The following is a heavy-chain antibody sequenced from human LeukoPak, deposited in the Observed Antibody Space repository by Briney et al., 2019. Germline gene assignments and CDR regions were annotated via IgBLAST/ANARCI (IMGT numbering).Heavy chain of an antibody. CDR3: SRLKYYYDSSGYCAEYFQH. CDR1: GGSISSYY. J-gene: IGHJ1*01. V-gene: IGHV4-59*01. CDR2: IYYSGST. D-gene: IGHD3-22*01. Sequence: SETLSLTCTVSGGSISSYYWSWIRQPPGKGLEWIGYIYYSGSTNYNPSLKSRVTISVDTSKNQFSLKLSSVTAADTAVYYCSRLKYYYDSSGYCAEYFQHWGQGTLVTVSS.